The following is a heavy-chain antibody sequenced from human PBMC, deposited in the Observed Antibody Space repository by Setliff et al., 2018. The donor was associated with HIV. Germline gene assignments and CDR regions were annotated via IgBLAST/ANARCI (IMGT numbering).Heavy chain of an antibody. CDR2: INPNSGGT. V-gene: IGHV1-2*02. D-gene: IGHD2-2*01. J-gene: IGHJ6*03. Sequence: EASVKVSCKASGYTFTAYYMHWVRQAPGQGLEWMGWINPNSGGTTYAQKFQGRVTMTTDTSTSTAYMELRSLRSDDTAVYYCATSSRIYYYSYMDVWGKGTTVTVSS. CDR1: GYTFTAYY. CDR3: ATSSRIYYYSYMDV.